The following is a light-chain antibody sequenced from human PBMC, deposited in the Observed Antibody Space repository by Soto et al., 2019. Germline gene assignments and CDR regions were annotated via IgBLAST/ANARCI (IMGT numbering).Light chain of an antibody. CDR3: QQYDIWPPYT. J-gene: IGKJ2*01. CDR1: QNIRSS. CDR2: DAS. V-gene: IGKV3-15*01. Sequence: EVVVTQSPASLSASPGERVTLSCRASQNIRSSLAWYQQRPGQAPRLLLYDASTRATGIPPRLSGGGSWTEFTVTISSLQSEDFAIYYCQQYDIWPPYTFGQGTKVDIK.